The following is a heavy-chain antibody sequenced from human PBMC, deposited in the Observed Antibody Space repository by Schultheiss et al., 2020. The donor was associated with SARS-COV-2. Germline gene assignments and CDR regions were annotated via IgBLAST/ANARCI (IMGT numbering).Heavy chain of an antibody. V-gene: IGHV3-74*01. J-gene: IGHJ4*02. Sequence: GGSLRLSCAASGFTFSSYWMHWVRQAPGKGLVWVSRINSDGSSTSYADSVKGRFTISRDNAKNTLYLQMNSLRAEDTALYHCARDLAGDNYFDYWGQGTLVTVSS. D-gene: IGHD3-10*01. CDR2: INSDGSST. CDR1: GFTFSSYW. CDR3: ARDLAGDNYFDY.